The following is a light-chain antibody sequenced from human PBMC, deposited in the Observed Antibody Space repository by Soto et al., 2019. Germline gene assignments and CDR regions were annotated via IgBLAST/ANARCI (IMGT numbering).Light chain of an antibody. V-gene: IGKV3-11*01. CDR1: QSVGSF. CDR3: QQRSSWPLT. Sequence: EIVLTQSPATLSLSPGERATLSCRASQSVGSFLAWYQQKPGQAPRLLIYDASNRATGIPVRFSGSGSGTDFTLTISSLEPEDFAVYYCQQRSSWPLTFGGGTKVDIK. J-gene: IGKJ4*01. CDR2: DAS.